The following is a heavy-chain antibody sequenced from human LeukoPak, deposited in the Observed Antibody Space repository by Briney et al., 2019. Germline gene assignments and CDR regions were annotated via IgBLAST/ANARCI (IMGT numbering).Heavy chain of an antibody. CDR1: RFTFSSYT. Sequence: GGSLRLSCAASRFTFSSYTMSGVRQAPGKGLEWVSYISSGSSTIYYADSVEGRFTISRDNAKNSLYLQMYSLRDEDTALYSCARQYSGYDGLAFDYWGQGTLVTVSS. J-gene: IGHJ4*02. CDR2: ISSGSSTI. CDR3: ARQYSGYDGLAFDY. D-gene: IGHD5-12*01. V-gene: IGHV3-48*02.